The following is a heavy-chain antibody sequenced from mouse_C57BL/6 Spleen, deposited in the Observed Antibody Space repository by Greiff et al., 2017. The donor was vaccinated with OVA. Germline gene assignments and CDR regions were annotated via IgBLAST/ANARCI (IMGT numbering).Heavy chain of an antibody. CDR2: IYWDDDK. CDR1: GFSLSTSGMG. V-gene: IGHV8-12*01. CDR3: ARSRGPSMDY. Sequence: QVTLKESGPGILQSSQTLSLTCSFSGFSLSTSGMGVSWLRQPSGQGLEWLAHIYWDDDKRYNPSLKSRLTISKDTSRNQVFHKITSVDTADTATYYCARSRGPSMDYWGQGTSVTVSS. J-gene: IGHJ4*01.